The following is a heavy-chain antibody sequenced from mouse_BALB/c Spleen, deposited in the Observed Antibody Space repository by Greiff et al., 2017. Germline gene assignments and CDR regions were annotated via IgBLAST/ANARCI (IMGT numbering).Heavy chain of an antibody. CDR2: IDPANGNT. CDR1: GFNIKDTY. J-gene: IGHJ1*01. CDR3: ARNYGSSAHEYFDV. D-gene: IGHD1-1*01. V-gene: IGHV14-3*02. Sequence: VQLQQSGAELVKPGASVKLSCTASGFNIKDTYMHWVKQRPEQGLEWIGRIDPANGNTKYDPKFQGKATITADTSSNTAYLQLSSLTSEDTAVYYCARNYGSSAHEYFDVWGEGTTVTVSS.